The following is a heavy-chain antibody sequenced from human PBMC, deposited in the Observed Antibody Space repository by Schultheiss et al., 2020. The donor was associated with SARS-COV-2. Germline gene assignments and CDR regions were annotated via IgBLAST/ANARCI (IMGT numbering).Heavy chain of an antibody. CDR2: MYYTGST. D-gene: IGHD3-22*01. CDR1: GDSFSSSSYY. CDR3: ARGDSSGYYFGFMNY. Sequence: SETLSLTCTVSGDSFSSSSYYWGWIRQPPEKGLEWLASMYYTGSTYYNPSLKSRVTISVDRSKNQFSLKLSSVTAADTAVYYCARGDSSGYYFGFMNYWGQGTLVTVSS. V-gene: IGHV4-39*01. J-gene: IGHJ4*02.